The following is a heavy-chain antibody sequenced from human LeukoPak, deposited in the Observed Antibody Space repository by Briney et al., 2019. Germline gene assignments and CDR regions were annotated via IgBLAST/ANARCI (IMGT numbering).Heavy chain of an antibody. J-gene: IGHJ4*02. CDR1: GGSISSYY. V-gene: IGHV4-59*08. CDR2: IYYSGST. D-gene: IGHD2-2*01. Sequence: SETLSLTCTVSGGSISSYYWSWIRQPPGKGLEWIGYIYYSGSTNYNPSLKSRVTISVDTSKNQFSLKLSSVTAADTAVYYCARRGEYCSSTSCLDYWGQGTLVTISS. CDR3: ARRGEYCSSTSCLDY.